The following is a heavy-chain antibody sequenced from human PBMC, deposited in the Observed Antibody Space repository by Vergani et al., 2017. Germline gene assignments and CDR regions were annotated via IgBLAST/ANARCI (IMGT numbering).Heavy chain of an antibody. J-gene: IGHJ4*02. D-gene: IGHD1-1*01. V-gene: IGHV3-72*01. CDR1: GFIFSDHY. CDR2: IRNKANDYTT. CDR3: ATALYDWNDENY. Sequence: EVQVVESGGGLVQPGGSLRLSCAASGFIFSDHYMDWVRQAPGKGLEWVGRIRNKANDYTTQYAASVKGRFTISRDDSKNRVFLQMSSLKTEDTAVYYCATALYDWNDENYWGQGTLVTVSS.